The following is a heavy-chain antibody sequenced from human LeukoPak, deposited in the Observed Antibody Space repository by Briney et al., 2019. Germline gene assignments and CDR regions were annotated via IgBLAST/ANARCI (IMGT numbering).Heavy chain of an antibody. J-gene: IGHJ1*01. Sequence: PGGSLRLSCAASGFTFSSYSMNWVRQAPGKGLEWVSSISSSSSYIYYADSVKGRFTISRDNAKNSLYLQMNSLRAEDTAVYYCARHSGSGWYEDFQHWGQGTLVTVSS. D-gene: IGHD6-19*01. V-gene: IGHV3-21*04. CDR3: ARHSGSGWYEDFQH. CDR2: ISSSSSYI. CDR1: GFTFSSYS.